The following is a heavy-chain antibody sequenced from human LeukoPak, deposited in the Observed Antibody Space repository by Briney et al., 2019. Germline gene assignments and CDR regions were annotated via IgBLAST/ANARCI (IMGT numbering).Heavy chain of an antibody. CDR3: ARDPSSGWYLKGWFDP. CDR2: IKQDGSEK. CDR1: GFTFSSYW. V-gene: IGHV3-7*01. D-gene: IGHD6-19*01. Sequence: GGSLRLSCAASGFTFSSYWMSWVRQAPGKGLEWVANIKQDGSEKYYVDSVKGRFTISRDNGKNSLYLQMNSLRAEDTAVYYCARDPSSGWYLKGWFDPWGQGTLVTVSS. J-gene: IGHJ5*02.